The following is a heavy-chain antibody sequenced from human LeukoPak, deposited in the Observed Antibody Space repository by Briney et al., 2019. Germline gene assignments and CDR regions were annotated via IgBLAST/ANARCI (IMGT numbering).Heavy chain of an antibody. CDR1: GFTFGSYS. CDR3: ARDLNKWFDP. Sequence: PGRSLRLSCVASGFTFGSYSMHWVRQAPGKGLEWVTFKLYDGSNTYYADSVKGRFTISRDNSKNTLYLQMNSLRAEDTAVYYCARDLNKWFDPWGQGALVTVSS. D-gene: IGHD2/OR15-2a*01. V-gene: IGHV3-30*04. CDR2: KLYDGSNT. J-gene: IGHJ5*02.